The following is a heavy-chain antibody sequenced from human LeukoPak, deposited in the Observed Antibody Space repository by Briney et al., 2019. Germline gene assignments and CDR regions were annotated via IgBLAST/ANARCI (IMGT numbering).Heavy chain of an antibody. CDR1: GVSVSSGSHY. V-gene: IGHV4-61*01. J-gene: IGHJ4*02. Sequence: SETLSLTCTVSGVSVSSGSHYWTWIRQPPGKGLEWIGYIYYSGSTNYNPSLKSRVTISVDTSKNQFSLKLSSVTAADTAVYYCARRGMGYVDYWGQGTLVTVSS. D-gene: IGHD3-16*01. CDR3: ARRGMGYVDY. CDR2: IYYSGST.